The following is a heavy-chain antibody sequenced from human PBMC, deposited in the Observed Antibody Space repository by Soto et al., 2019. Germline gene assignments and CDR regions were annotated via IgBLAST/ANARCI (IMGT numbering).Heavy chain of an antibody. CDR2: IYYRGST. CDR3: ARDGREASGMDV. CDR1: GGSISSHY. V-gene: IGHV4-59*11. Sequence: PSETLSLNCTVSGGSISSHYWSWVRQAPGKGLEWIGHIYYRGSTSYNPSLRSRSTISVDTSNNQFSLKLNSVTTADTAVYYCARDGREASGMDVWGQGTKVTVSS. D-gene: IGHD1-26*01. J-gene: IGHJ6*02.